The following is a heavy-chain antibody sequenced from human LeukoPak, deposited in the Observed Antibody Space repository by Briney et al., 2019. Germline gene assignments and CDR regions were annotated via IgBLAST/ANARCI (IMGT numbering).Heavy chain of an antibody. V-gene: IGHV4-34*01. CDR2: INHSGTT. CDR3: ARGPTIDYDILTGYYYFDY. J-gene: IGHJ4*02. CDR1: RGSFSGYY. D-gene: IGHD3-9*01. Sequence: SETLSLTCAVYRGSFSGYYWTWIRQSLGKGLEWIGEINHSGTTNYNPSLKSRVTISIDTSKNQFSLKLSSVTAADTAVYYCARGPTIDYDILTGYYYFDYWGQGTLVTVSS.